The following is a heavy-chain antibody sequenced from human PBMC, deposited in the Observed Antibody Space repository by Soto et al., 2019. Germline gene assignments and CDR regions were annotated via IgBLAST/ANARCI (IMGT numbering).Heavy chain of an antibody. V-gene: IGHV4-59*08. J-gene: IGHJ4*02. CDR1: GGSTSSYY. CDR3: ARTPMY. CDR2: IYYSGST. Sequence: PSETLSLTCTVSGGSTSSYYWSWIRQPPGKGLEWIGYIYYSGSTNYNPSLKSRVTISVDTSKNQFSLKLSSVTAADTAVYYCARTPMYWGQETLVTVSS.